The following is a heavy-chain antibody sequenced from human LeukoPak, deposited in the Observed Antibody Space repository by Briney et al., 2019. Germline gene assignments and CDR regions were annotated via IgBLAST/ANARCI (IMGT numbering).Heavy chain of an antibody. CDR1: GFTFSSYA. J-gene: IGHJ4*02. D-gene: IGHD3-22*01. CDR2: ISVSGTST. V-gene: IGHV3-23*01. Sequence: PGESLRLSCTASGFTFSSYAMSWVRQAPGKGLEWVSGISVSGTSTSNADSVKGRFTISRDNPSNTLYLQMNSLRAEDTALYYCAIMHPSYDGNGYWVQWGQGTLVTVSS. CDR3: AIMHPSYDGNGYWVQ.